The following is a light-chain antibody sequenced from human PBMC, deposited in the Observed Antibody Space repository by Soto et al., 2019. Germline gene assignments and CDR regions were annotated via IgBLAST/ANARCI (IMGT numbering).Light chain of an antibody. CDR2: EVS. Sequence: QSALTQPASVSRSPGQSITISCTGTSSDVGGYNYVSWYRQHPGKAPKLMIYEVSNRPSGFSNRFSGSKSGNTASLTISGLQAEDEADYYCSSYTSSSTLYVFGTGTKLTVL. CDR1: SSDVGGYNY. CDR3: SSYTSSSTLYV. V-gene: IGLV2-14*01. J-gene: IGLJ1*01.